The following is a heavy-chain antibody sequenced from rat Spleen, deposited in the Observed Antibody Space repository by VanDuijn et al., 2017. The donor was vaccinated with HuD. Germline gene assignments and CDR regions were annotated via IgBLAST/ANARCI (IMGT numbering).Heavy chain of an antibody. Sequence: EVQLVESAGGLVQPGRSLKLSCEASGFTFSDYNMAWVRQAPKKGLEWVATIIYDGSGTYYRDSVKGRFTMSRDNAKSTLYLQMDSLRSEDTATYYCTTGDYGYTRLFAYWGQGTLVTVSS. CDR2: IIYDGSGT. CDR3: TTGDYGYTRLFAY. D-gene: IGHD1-9*01. CDR1: GFTFSDYN. V-gene: IGHV5S10*01. J-gene: IGHJ3*01.